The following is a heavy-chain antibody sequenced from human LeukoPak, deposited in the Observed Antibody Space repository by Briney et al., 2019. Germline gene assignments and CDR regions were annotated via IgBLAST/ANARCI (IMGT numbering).Heavy chain of an antibody. CDR3: ARAHIVGATVDY. J-gene: IGHJ4*02. V-gene: IGHV4-4*02. CDR1: GGSISSSSSIC. CDR2: IYHSGAT. Sequence: PSETLSLTCAVSGGSISSSSSICWTWVRQPPGKGLEWIGEIYHSGATNYNPSLKSRLTMSIDTSKNQFSLRLNSVAAADTAVYFCARAHIVGATVDYWGQGTLVTVSS. D-gene: IGHD1-26*01.